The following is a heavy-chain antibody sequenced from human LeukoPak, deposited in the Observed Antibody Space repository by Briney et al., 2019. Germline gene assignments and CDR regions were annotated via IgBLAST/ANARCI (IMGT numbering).Heavy chain of an antibody. CDR1: GFTFSSYA. J-gene: IGHJ3*02. D-gene: IGHD3-22*01. V-gene: IGHV3-23*01. CDR2: ISGSGGST. Sequence: PGGSLRLSCAASGFTFSSYAMSWVRQAPGKGLEWVSAISGSGGSTYYADSVKGRFTISRDNSKNTLYLQMNSLRAEDTAVYYCARDAYYYDSSGYYYVGRAFDIWGQGTMVTVSS. CDR3: ARDAYYYDSSGYYYVGRAFDI.